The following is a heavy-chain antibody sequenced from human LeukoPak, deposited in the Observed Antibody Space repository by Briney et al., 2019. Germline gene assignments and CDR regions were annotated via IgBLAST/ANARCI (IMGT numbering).Heavy chain of an antibody. V-gene: IGHV1-2*06. D-gene: IGHD3-10*01. Sequence: GASVKVSCKASGYTFIGYHVHWVRQAPGQGLEWVGRINPNSGVTNYAQKFQGRVTMTRHTSITTAHMELSRLRSDDTAVYYCARDRSGILGYYYNGMDVWGQGTTVTVSS. CDR1: GYTFIGYH. CDR3: ARDRSGILGYYYNGMDV. CDR2: INPNSGVT. J-gene: IGHJ6*02.